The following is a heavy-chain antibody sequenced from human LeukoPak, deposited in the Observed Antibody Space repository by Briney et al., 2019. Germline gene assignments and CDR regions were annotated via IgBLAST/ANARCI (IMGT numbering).Heavy chain of an antibody. D-gene: IGHD6-13*01. V-gene: IGHV1-69*04. Sequence: SVKVSCKASGGTFSSYAISWVRQAPGQGLEWMGRIIPILGIANYAQKFQGRVTITADKPTSTAYMELSSLRSEDTAVYYCARDTKQLGQFDYWGQGTLVTVSS. J-gene: IGHJ4*02. CDR2: IIPILGIA. CDR3: ARDTKQLGQFDY. CDR1: GGTFSSYA.